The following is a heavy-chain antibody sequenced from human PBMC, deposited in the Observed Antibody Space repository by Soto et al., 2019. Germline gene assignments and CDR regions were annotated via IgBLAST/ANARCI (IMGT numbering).Heavy chain of an antibody. V-gene: IGHV3-11*01. Sequence: LSLTCTVSGGSISSSSYYWGWIRQPPGKGLEWVSDISSSGSIIYYADSVKGRFTISRDNAKNSLYLQMNSLRAEDTAVYYCARVNGYYYYGMDVWGQGTTVTVSS. CDR3: ARVNGYYYYGMDV. CDR2: ISSSGSII. D-gene: IGHD3-22*01. J-gene: IGHJ6*02. CDR1: GGSISSSSYY.